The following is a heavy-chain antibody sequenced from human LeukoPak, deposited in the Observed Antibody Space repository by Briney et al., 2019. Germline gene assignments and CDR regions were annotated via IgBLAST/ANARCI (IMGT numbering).Heavy chain of an antibody. CDR3: ASTIPLAAAGTFDY. J-gene: IGHJ4*02. Sequence: GSSVKVSCKASGGTFSSCAISWVRQAPGQGLEWMGGIIPIFGTANYEQKFQGRVTITADESTSTAYMELSSLRSEDTAVYYCASTIPLAAAGTFDYWGQGTLVTVSS. CDR1: GGTFSSCA. V-gene: IGHV1-69*01. D-gene: IGHD6-13*01. CDR2: IIPIFGTA.